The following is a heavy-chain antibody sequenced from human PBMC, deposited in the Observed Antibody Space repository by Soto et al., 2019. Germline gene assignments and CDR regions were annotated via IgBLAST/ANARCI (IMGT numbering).Heavy chain of an antibody. CDR3: ARLSRNSCFSYVVDV. D-gene: IGHD2-15*01. CDR1: GFTFSNCG. J-gene: IGHJ6*02. V-gene: IGHV3-48*02. Sequence: PGRSLRLSCAAHGFTFSNCGMNWVRQTPGKGLEWVSYISDSGATKHYADSVKGRFTISRDNGKDSLYLQMNSLREEDPVVSLCARLSRNSCFSYVVDVCGQGSTVIVAS. CDR2: ISDSGATK.